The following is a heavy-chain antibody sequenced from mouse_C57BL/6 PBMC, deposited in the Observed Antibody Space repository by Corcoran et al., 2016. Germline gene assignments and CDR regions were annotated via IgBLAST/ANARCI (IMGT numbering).Heavy chain of an antibody. D-gene: IGHD2-4*01. CDR1: GYTFTTYG. V-gene: IGHV9-3*01. Sequence: QIQLVQSGPELKKPGETVKISCKASGYTFTTYGMSWVKQAPGKGLKWMGWINTYSGVPTYADDFKGRFAFSLETSASTAYLQINNLKNEDTATYFCARSGGLRQGFDYWGQGTTLTVSS. CDR3: ARSGGLRQGFDY. CDR2: INTYSGVP. J-gene: IGHJ2*01.